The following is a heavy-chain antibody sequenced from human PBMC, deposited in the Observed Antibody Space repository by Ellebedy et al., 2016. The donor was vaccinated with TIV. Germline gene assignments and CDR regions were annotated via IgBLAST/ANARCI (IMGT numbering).Heavy chain of an antibody. J-gene: IGHJ4*02. CDR2: ISAYNGNT. V-gene: IGHV1-18*04. CDR3: AGISVDGYNDY. D-gene: IGHD5-24*01. CDR1: GYTFTGYY. Sequence: ASVKVSCXASGYTFTGYYMHWVRQAPGQGLEWMGWISAYNGNTNYAQKLQGRVTMTTDTSTSTAYMELRSLRSDDTAVYYCAGISVDGYNDYWGQGTLVTVSS.